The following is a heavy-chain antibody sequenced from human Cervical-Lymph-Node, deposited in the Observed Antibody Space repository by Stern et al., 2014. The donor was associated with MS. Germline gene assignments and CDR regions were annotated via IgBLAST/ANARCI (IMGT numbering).Heavy chain of an antibody. CDR2: ISYDGSDT. V-gene: IGHV3-30*18. J-gene: IGHJ4*02. D-gene: IGHD3-10*01. Sequence: VQLEESGGGVVQPGRSLRLTCTVSGFTFSSYGMHWVRQAPGKVLEWVSVISYDGSDTYYAESVKGRFTISRDNSKNTLYLEMRSLRPEDTAVYYCVKRGITEVRGVRLGDYWGPGTLVIVSS. CDR1: GFTFSSYG. CDR3: VKRGITEVRGVRLGDY.